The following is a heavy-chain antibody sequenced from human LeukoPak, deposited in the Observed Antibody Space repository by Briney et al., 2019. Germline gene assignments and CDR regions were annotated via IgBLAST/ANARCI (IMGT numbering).Heavy chain of an antibody. CDR1: GGTFSSYA. V-gene: IGHV1-69*01. Sequence: SVKVSCKASGGTFSSYAISWVRQAPGQGLEWMGGIIPIFGTANYAQKFQGRVTITADESTSTAYMELSSLRSEDTAVYYCAKPVIYGSEQTDYWGQGTLVTVSS. D-gene: IGHD3-10*01. CDR3: AKPVIYGSEQTDY. J-gene: IGHJ4*02. CDR2: IIPIFGTA.